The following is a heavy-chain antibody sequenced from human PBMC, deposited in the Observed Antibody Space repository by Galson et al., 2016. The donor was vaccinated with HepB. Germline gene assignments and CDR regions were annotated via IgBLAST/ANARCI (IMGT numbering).Heavy chain of an antibody. CDR2: ISSGSSYI. D-gene: IGHD3-9*01. J-gene: IGHJ4*01. V-gene: IGHV3-21*01. CDR3: AKATPYYDVLTGFFVYYSDY. Sequence: SLRLSCAASGFTFRNAWMSWVRQAPGKGLEWVSSISSGSSYIYSADSLKGRFTISRDNARNSLYLQMNSLRAEDTAVYYCAKATPYYDVLTGFFVYYSDYWGHGTLVTVSS. CDR1: GFTFRNAW.